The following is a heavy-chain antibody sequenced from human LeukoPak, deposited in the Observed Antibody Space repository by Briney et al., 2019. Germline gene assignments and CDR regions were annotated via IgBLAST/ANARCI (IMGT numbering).Heavy chain of an antibody. J-gene: IGHJ4*02. V-gene: IGHV4-34*01. CDR1: GGSFSGYY. CDR3: ARGSPHYGRGLRFDY. Sequence: PSETLSLTCAVYGGSFSGYYWSWIRQPPGKGPEWIGEINHSGSTNYNPSLKSRVTISVDTSKNQFSLKLSSVTAADTAVYYCARGSPHYGRGLRFDYWGQGTLVTVSS. CDR2: INHSGST. D-gene: IGHD3-10*02.